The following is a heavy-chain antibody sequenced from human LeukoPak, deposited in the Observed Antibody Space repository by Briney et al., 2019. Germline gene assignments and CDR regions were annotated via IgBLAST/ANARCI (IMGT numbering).Heavy chain of an antibody. J-gene: IGHJ6*03. V-gene: IGHV3-48*01. Sequence: PGGSLRLSCAASGFTFSSFSMNWVRQAPGKGLEWVSYISSTSSTIYYADSVKGRFTISRDNAKNSLYLQMNSLRAEDTAVYYCARGLAVAGNSAGFYYYYYMDVWGKGTTVTVSS. CDR1: GFTFSSFS. D-gene: IGHD6-19*01. CDR3: ARGLAVAGNSAGFYYYYYMDV. CDR2: ISSTSSTI.